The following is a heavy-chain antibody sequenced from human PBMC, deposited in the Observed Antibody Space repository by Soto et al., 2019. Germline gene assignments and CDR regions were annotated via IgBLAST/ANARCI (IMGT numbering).Heavy chain of an antibody. D-gene: IGHD3-10*01. CDR3: ARARDYYGSGSRSPDY. CDR1: GGTFSSNA. V-gene: IGHV1-69*01. Sequence: QVQLVQSGAEVKKPGSSVKVSCKASGGTFSSNAISWVRQAPGQGLEGMGGIIPIFGTANYAQKFQGRVTIIADESTITAYMELSSLRSEDAAVYYCARARDYYGSGSRSPDYWGQGTLVTVPS. J-gene: IGHJ4*02. CDR2: IIPIFGTA.